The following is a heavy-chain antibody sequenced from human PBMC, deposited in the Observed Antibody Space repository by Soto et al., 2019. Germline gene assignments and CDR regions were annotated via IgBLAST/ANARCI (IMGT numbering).Heavy chain of an antibody. D-gene: IGHD2-15*01. Sequence: SGPTLVNPTRTLTLTCTLSGISLSTSGVGLGWIRQTPGKALEWLALVYWNDDKHYSPSLKSRLTITKDTSKNQAILTMTNMDPVDTATYYCARGLATLPVFAFDIWGQGTVVTVSS. CDR2: VYWNDDK. CDR1: GISLSTSGVG. V-gene: IGHV2-5*01. CDR3: ARGLATLPVFAFDI. J-gene: IGHJ3*02.